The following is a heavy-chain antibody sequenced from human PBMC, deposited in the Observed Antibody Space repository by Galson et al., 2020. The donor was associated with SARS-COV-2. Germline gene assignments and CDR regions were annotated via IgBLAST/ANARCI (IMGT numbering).Heavy chain of an antibody. J-gene: IGHJ6*02. D-gene: IGHD6-19*01. CDR1: GGSISSSSYY. Sequence: SETLSLTCTVSGGSISSSSYYWGWIRQPPGKGLEWIGSIYYSGSTYYNPSLKSRVTISVDTSKNQFSLKLSSVTAADTAVYYCAGESIAVADYYYYGMDVWGQGTTVTVSS. CDR2: IYYSGST. CDR3: AGESIAVADYYYYGMDV. V-gene: IGHV4-39*01.